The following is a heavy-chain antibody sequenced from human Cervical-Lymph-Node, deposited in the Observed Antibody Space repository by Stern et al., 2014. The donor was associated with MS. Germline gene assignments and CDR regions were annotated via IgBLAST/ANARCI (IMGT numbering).Heavy chain of an antibody. CDR2: ISPDGSKK. J-gene: IGHJ4*02. Sequence: VQLVESGGGVVQPGRSLRLSCAGSGFTFSTYGIHWVRQAPGKGLEWVALISPDGSKKSYVDSVKGRFTISRDNSKNTVYVHMNSLRDEDTAVYYCAKDRGSGWSLDYWGQGTLVIVSS. V-gene: IGHV3-30*18. CDR1: GFTFSTYG. D-gene: IGHD6-19*01. CDR3: AKDRGSGWSLDY.